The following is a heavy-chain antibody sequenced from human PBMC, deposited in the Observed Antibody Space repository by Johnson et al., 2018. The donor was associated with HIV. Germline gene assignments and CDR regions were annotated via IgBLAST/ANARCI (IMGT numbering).Heavy chain of an antibody. CDR2: ISYDGSNK. CDR1: GFTFSTYD. CDR3: ARGGGVVGNAFDI. V-gene: IGHV3-30*03. J-gene: IGHJ3*02. D-gene: IGHD1-26*01. Sequence: VHLVDSGGGVVQPGRSLRLSCAASGFTFSTYDMHWVRQAPGKGLEWVAIISYDGSNKYYADSVKGRFTISRDNSKNTLYLQMNSLRAEDMAVYYCARGGGVVGNAFDIWGQGTMVTVSS.